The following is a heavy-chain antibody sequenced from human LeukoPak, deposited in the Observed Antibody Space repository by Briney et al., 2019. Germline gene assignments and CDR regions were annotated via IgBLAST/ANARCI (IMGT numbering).Heavy chain of an antibody. D-gene: IGHD5-24*01. CDR3: ARGERWLHIDY. Sequence: SETLSLTCTVSGGSISSGSYYWSWIRQPAGKGLEWIGEIYHSGSTNYNPSLKSRVTISVDKSKNQFSLKLSSVTAADTAVYYCARGERWLHIDYWGQGTLVTVSS. CDR2: IYHSGST. CDR1: GGSISSGSYY. V-gene: IGHV4-61*10. J-gene: IGHJ4*02.